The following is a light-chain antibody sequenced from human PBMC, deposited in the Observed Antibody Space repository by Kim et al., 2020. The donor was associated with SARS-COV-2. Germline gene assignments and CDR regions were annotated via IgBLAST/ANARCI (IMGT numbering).Light chain of an antibody. Sequence: LSSRESAALSSRASHRVGGSYLAWHQQKPGQAPRLLIYGASSRATGIPARFSGSGSGTDFTLTISRLEAEDFAVYYCQQYGSSSTFGQGTKVEIK. J-gene: IGKJ1*01. CDR2: GAS. CDR3: QQYGSSST. CDR1: HRVGGSY. V-gene: IGKV3-20*01.